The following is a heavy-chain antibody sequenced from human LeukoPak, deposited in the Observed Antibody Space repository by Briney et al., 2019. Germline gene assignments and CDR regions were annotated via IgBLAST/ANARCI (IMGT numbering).Heavy chain of an antibody. J-gene: IGHJ3*02. D-gene: IGHD4-17*01. CDR2: IKEDGSEK. CDR3: ARDTLVYADSPDAFDI. V-gene: IGHV3-7*01. Sequence: GGSLRLSCAASGSTFNRYWMSWVRQAPGKGLEWVANIKEDGSEKYCVDSLKGRFTIFRDNAKNLLYLQMNSLRDEDTAVYYCARDTLVYADSPDAFDIWGQGTMVTVSS. CDR1: GSTFNRYW.